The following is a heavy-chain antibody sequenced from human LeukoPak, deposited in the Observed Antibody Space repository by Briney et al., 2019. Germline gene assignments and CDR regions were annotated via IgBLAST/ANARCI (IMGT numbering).Heavy chain of an antibody. CDR3: AGLRDYTYYYYYMDV. V-gene: IGHV4-59*01. CDR1: GGSISSYY. Sequence: PSETLSLTCTVSGGSISSYYWSWIRQPPGKGLEWIGYIYYSGSTNYNPSLKSRVTISVDRSKNQFSLKLSSVTAADTAVYYCAGLRDYTYYYYYMDVWGKGTTATVSS. J-gene: IGHJ6*03. D-gene: IGHD4-11*01. CDR2: IYYSGST.